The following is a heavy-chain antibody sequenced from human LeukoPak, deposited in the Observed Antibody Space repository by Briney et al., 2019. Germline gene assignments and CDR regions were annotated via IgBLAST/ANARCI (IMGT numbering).Heavy chain of an antibody. J-gene: IGHJ4*02. CDR2: ISSSSSNI. D-gene: IGHD2-2*02. CDR3: ARTLFCSSTSCYKGDFDY. Sequence: GGSLRLSCAASGFTFSSYSMNWVRQAPGKGLEWVSSISSSSSNIYYADSVKGRFTISRDNAKNSLYLQMNSLRAEDTAVYYCARTLFCSSTSCYKGDFDYWGQGTLVTVSS. V-gene: IGHV3-21*01. CDR1: GFTFSSYS.